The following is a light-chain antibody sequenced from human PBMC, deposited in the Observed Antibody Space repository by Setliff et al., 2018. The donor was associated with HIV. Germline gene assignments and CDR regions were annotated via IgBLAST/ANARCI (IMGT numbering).Light chain of an antibody. Sequence: SYELTQPSSVSVAPGKTARINCGGSNIGGKSVHWYQQKPGQAPVVVVYDDSDRPSGIPERFSGPNSGNMATLTISRVEAGDEADYFCQVWDNGSDHPVFGGGTQLTVL. CDR1: NIGGKS. CDR3: QVWDNGSDHPV. CDR2: DDS. V-gene: IGLV3-21*03. J-gene: IGLJ3*02.